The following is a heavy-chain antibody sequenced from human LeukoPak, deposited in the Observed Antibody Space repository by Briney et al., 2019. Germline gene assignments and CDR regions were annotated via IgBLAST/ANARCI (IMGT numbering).Heavy chain of an antibody. V-gene: IGHV3-23*01. CDR1: GFTFSSYA. CDR3: AIDIVVVEAAPDGAFDI. CDR2: ISGSGGST. D-gene: IGHD2-2*01. Sequence: GGSLRLSCAASGFTFSSYAMSWVRQAPGKWLEWVSAISGSGGSTYYADSVKGRFTISRDNSKDTLYLQMNSLRAEDTAVYYCAIDIVVVEAAPDGAFDIWGQGTMVTVSS. J-gene: IGHJ3*02.